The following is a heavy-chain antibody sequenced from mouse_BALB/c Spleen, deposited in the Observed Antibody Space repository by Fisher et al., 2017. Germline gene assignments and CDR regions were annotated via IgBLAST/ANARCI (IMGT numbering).Heavy chain of an antibody. V-gene: IGHV5-6-5*01. D-gene: IGHD2-4*01. J-gene: IGHJ4*01. Sequence: DRFTISRDNARNILYLQMSSLRSEDTAMYYCARRLRHHAMDYWGQGTSVTVSS. CDR3: ARRLRHHAMDY.